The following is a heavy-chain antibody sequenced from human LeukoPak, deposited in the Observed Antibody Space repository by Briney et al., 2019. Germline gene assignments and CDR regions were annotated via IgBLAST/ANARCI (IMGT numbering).Heavy chain of an antibody. V-gene: IGHV4-59*08. Sequence: SETLSLTCTVSGGSISSYYWSWIRQPPGKGLEWIGYIYYSGSTNYNPSLKSRVTISVDTSKNQFSLKLSSVTAADTAVYYCARIPDSSGPQHWGQGTLVTVSS. D-gene: IGHD3-22*01. CDR2: IYYSGST. CDR1: GGSISSYY. CDR3: ARIPDSSGPQH. J-gene: IGHJ1*01.